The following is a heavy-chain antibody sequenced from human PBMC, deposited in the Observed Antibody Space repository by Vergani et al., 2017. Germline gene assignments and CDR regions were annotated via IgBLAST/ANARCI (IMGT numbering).Heavy chain of an antibody. J-gene: IGHJ4*02. CDR2: IYPGDSDT. CDR1: GYTFTSYW. Sequence: EVHLVQSGAEVNKPGASLKISCKRSGYTFTSYWIGWVRQMPGKGLEWMGIIYPGDSDTRYSPSFQGRVTISADKSISTAYLQGSSLKASDSAMYYCARHHEAGGANVDYWGQGTVVTVS. CDR3: ARHHEAGGANVDY. V-gene: IGHV5-51*01. D-gene: IGHD3-16*01.